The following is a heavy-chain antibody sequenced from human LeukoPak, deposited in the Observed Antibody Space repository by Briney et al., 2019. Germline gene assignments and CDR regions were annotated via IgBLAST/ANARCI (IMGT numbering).Heavy chain of an antibody. CDR2: ISVSGENT. CDR3: AKYGSGSYYNGLY. V-gene: IGHV3-23*01. CDR1: GFTFSSYS. Sequence: PGGSLRLSCAASGFTFSSYSMNWVRQAPGKGLQWVSTISVSGENTYYADSVKGRFTISRDISKSTLYLQMNSLRDEDTALYYCAKYGSGSYYNGLYWGQGTLVTVSS. J-gene: IGHJ4*02. D-gene: IGHD3-10*01.